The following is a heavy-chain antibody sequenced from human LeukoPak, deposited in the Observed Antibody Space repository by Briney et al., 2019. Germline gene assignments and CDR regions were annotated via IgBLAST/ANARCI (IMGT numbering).Heavy chain of an antibody. D-gene: IGHD3-3*01. J-gene: IGHJ6*03. CDR3: AKSYLSSGYSPGYMDV. CDR1: GFTFSNYE. V-gene: IGHV3-48*03. Sequence: GRSLRLSCAASGFTFSNYEMNWVSQPPGKGLEWISYISSGGSPIYYADSVQGRFTISRDNAKNSLYLQLNSLRAEDTAIYYCAKSYLSSGYSPGYMDVWGKGTRVTVSS. CDR2: ISSGGSPI.